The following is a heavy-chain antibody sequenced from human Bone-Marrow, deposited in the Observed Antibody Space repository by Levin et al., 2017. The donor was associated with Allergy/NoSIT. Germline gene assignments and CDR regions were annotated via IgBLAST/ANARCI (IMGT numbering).Heavy chain of an antibody. CDR3: AKHGGGAYFDTGGYYYDY. CDR1: GYSFSSYW. J-gene: IGHJ4*02. D-gene: IGHD3-22*01. V-gene: IGHV5-51*01. Sequence: LGESLKISCKGSGYSFSSYWIGWVRQMPGEGLKWVGIIYPGDSNIRYSPSFEGRVTISADKSIKTAYLQWSGLKASDTAIYYCAKHGGGAYFDTGGYYYDYWGQGTLVTVSS. CDR2: IYPGDSNI.